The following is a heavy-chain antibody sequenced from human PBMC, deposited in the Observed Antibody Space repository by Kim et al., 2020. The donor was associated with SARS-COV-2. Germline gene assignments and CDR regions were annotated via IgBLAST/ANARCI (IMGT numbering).Heavy chain of an antibody. J-gene: IGHJ2*01. V-gene: IGHV4-31*03. Sequence: SETLSLTCTVSGGSISSGGYYWSWIRQHPGKGLEWIGYIYYSGSTYYNPSLKSRVTISVDTSKNQFSLKLSSVTAADTAVYYCARITRYSYGYVSWYFDLWGRGTLVTVSS. CDR3: ARITRYSYGYVSWYFDL. CDR2: IYYSGST. CDR1: GGSISSGGYY. D-gene: IGHD5-18*01.